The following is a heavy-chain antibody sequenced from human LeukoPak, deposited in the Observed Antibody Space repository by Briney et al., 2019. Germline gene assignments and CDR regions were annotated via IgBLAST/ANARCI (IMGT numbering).Heavy chain of an antibody. J-gene: IGHJ5*02. D-gene: IGHD3-22*01. CDR1: VFTFRDYY. CDR2: ISSSGSTI. V-gene: IGHV3-11*01. CDR3: ARDSSGYYHGFDP. Sequence: GGSLRLSCAASVFTFRDYYMSWIRKAPGKGMEWVSYISSSGSTIYYADSVKGRFTISRDNAKNSLYLQMNSLRAEDTAVYYCARDSSGYYHGFDPWGQGTLVTVSS.